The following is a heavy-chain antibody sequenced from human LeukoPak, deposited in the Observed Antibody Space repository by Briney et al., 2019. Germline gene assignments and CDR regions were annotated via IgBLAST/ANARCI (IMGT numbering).Heavy chain of an antibody. CDR1: GFTFSTYA. CDR2: VSGSGSSA. Sequence: GGSLRLSCAASGFTFSTYAMSWVRRAPGKGLEWVSTVSGSGSSAYYADSVKGRFTISRDNAKNSLYLQMTSLRAEDTAVYYCTRDASGETASGPRMDVWGQGTTVAVSS. CDR3: TRDASGETASGPRMDV. D-gene: IGHD1-26*01. V-gene: IGHV3-23*01. J-gene: IGHJ6*02.